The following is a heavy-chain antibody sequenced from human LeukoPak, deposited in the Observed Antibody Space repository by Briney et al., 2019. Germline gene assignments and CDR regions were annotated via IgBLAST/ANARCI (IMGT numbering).Heavy chain of an antibody. D-gene: IGHD5-18*01. CDR1: GYTFTDYY. V-gene: IGHV1-69-2*01. Sequence: ASVKVSCKASGYTFTDYYMHWVVQAPGKGLEWMGRVDPADGEAAYAQKFQGRVTITADPSRDTAYMELTSLRSEDTAMYFCAGNYVDTAMVGYWGQGTLVTVSS. CDR2: VDPADGEA. CDR3: AGNYVDTAMVGY. J-gene: IGHJ4*02.